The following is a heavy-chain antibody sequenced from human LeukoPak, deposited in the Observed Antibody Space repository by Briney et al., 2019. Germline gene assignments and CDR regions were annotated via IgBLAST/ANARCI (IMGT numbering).Heavy chain of an antibody. V-gene: IGHV3-48*01. CDR3: ASPRYSSSWYYFDY. CDR2: ISSSSSTI. CDR1: GFTFSSYS. Sequence: PGGSLRLSCAASGFTFSSYSMNWVRQAPGKGLEWVSYISSSSSTIYYADSVKGRFTISRDNSKNTLYLQMNSLRAEDTAVYYCASPRYSSSWYYFDYWGQGTLVTVSS. J-gene: IGHJ4*02. D-gene: IGHD6-13*01.